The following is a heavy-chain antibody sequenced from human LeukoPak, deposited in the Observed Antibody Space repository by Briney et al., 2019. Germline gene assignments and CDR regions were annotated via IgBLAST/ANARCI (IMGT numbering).Heavy chain of an antibody. V-gene: IGHV1-69*05. D-gene: IGHD3-16*02. CDR1: GGTFSSYA. CDR2: IIPIFGTA. J-gene: IGHJ3*02. Sequence: SVKVSCKASGGTFSSYAISWVRQAPGQGLEWMGGIIPIFGTADYAQKFQGRVTITTDESTSTAYMELSSLRSEDTAMYYCARGGLRLGELSLNGAFDIWGQGTMVTVSS. CDR3: ARGGLRLGELSLNGAFDI.